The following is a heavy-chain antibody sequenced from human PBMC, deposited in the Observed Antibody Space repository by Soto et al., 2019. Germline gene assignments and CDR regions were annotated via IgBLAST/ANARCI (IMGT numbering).Heavy chain of an antibody. Sequence: GGSLRLSCAASGFTFSRYAIHWVRQAPGKGLEWVAVISRDGTNKYYVDSVKGRFTISRDNSRNTLYLQMNSLRHEDAAVYYCARSRSGAVADSSDFWGQGTLVTV. CDR3: ARSRSGAVADSSDF. D-gene: IGHD3-10*01. J-gene: IGHJ4*02. CDR2: ISRDGTNK. V-gene: IGHV3-30*04. CDR1: GFTFSRYA.